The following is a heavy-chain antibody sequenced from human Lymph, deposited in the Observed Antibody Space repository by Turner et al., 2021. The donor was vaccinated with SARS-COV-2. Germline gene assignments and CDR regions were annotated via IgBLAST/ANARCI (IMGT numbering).Heavy chain of an antibody. CDR3: ARSNFDWLFSPDWFDP. CDR1: GSTFTNYG. D-gene: IGHD3-9*01. J-gene: IGHJ5*02. V-gene: IGHV1-18*01. CDR2: ISGNNDNT. Sequence: QVQLVQSGAEVMKPGASVKVSCKSSGSTFTNYGISWVRQAPGEGLEWMGWISGNNDNTNYAQKLQGRVTMTTDTSTSTAYMELRSLRSDDTADYYCARSNFDWLFSPDWFDPWGQGTLVIVSS.